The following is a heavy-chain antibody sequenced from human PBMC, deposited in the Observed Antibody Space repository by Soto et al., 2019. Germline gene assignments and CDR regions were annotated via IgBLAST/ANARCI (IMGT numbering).Heavy chain of an antibody. J-gene: IGHJ4*02. CDR2: ISGSGGST. CDR1: GFTFSSYA. Sequence: EVQLLESGGGLVQPGGSLRLSCAASGFTFSSYAMSWVRQAPGKGLEWVSAISGSGGSTYYADSVKGRFTISRDNSKNTLYLQMTSLRAEDTAVYYCAKATSGMAIMVYASPYWGQGTLVTVSS. CDR3: AKATSGMAIMVYASPY. D-gene: IGHD2-8*01. V-gene: IGHV3-23*01.